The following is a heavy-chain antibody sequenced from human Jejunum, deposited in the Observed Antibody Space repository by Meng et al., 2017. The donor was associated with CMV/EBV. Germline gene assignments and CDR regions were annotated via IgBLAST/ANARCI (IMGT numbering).Heavy chain of an antibody. Sequence: SISSSSYYWGWLRQPPGQGLECIGSVFYSGRAYFNPSLRSRVTMPVDTSKNQFSLRLTSVTAADTAAYYCARQNRYCSGGICYRYFDYWGQGALVTAPQ. J-gene: IGHJ4*02. CDR1: SISSSSYY. CDR2: VFYSGRA. CDR3: ARQNRYCSGGICYRYFDY. D-gene: IGHD2-15*01. V-gene: IGHV4-39*01.